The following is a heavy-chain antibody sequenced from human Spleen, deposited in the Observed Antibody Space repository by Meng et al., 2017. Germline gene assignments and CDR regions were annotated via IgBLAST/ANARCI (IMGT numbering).Heavy chain of an antibody. CDR3: AKDIKGTSHKYGMDV. J-gene: IGHJ6*02. Sequence: ETLSLTCTVSGGSISSGSYYWSWVRQAPGKGLEWVSAISSSGGSTFYADSVKGRFSISRDNSKNTLYLQVNSLRAEDTALYYCAKDIKGTSHKYGMDVWGQGTTVTVSS. V-gene: IGHV3-23*01. CDR2: ISSSGGST. CDR1: GGSISSGSYY.